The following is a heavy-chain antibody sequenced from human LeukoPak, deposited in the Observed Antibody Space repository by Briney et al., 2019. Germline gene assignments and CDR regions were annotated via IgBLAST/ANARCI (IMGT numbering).Heavy chain of an antibody. Sequence: ASVKVSCKASGDTFISHGISWVRQAPGQGLEWMGWISTYNGDTNYAQKFQGRVSTTTDTSTDTAYMELRSLRSDDTAVYYCARVDQWELPLDYWGQGTLVTVSS. V-gene: IGHV1-18*01. CDR2: ISTYNGDT. J-gene: IGHJ4*02. CDR1: GDTFISHG. D-gene: IGHD1-26*01. CDR3: ARVDQWELPLDY.